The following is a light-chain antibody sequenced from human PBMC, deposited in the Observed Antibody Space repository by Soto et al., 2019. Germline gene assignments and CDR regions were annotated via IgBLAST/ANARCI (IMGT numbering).Light chain of an antibody. Sequence: LKQSPATLSLTIGERATLSCRASQSVSSYLAWYQQKPGQAPRLLIYDASNRATGIPARFSGSGSGTDFTLTISSLEPEDFAVYYCQQRSNWPPITFGQGTRLEI. V-gene: IGKV3-11*01. CDR1: QSVSSY. J-gene: IGKJ5*01. CDR2: DAS. CDR3: QQRSNWPPIT.